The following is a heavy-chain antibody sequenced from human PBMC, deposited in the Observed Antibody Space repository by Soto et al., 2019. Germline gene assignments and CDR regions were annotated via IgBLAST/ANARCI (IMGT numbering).Heavy chain of an antibody. CDR3: ARDGNRGYDRDV. CDR2: MSNTGRTI. V-gene: IGHV3-48*02. J-gene: IGHJ6*02. CDR1: GFTFSTYN. Sequence: EVQVVESGGGLVQPGGSLRLSCEGSGFTFSTYNMDWVRQAPGKGLEWVSYMSNTGRTIFYADSVRGRFTISRDNAKNALFLQMNSLRDEDTAVYYCARDGNRGYDRDVWGQGTTVTVSS.